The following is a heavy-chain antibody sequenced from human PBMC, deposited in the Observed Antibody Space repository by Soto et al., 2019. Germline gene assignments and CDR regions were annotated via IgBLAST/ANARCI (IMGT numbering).Heavy chain of an antibody. V-gene: IGHV3-64D*08. CDR2: FSSNGGST. CDR3: VKDEGGRVDAFDI. D-gene: IGHD2-15*01. CDR1: GFTFSSYA. Sequence: GGSLRLSCSASGFTFSSYAMHWVRQAPGKGLEYVSAFSSNGGSTYYADSVKGRFTISRDNSKSTLYLQMSSLRAEETAVYYCVKDEGGRVDAFDIWGQGTMVTVSS. J-gene: IGHJ3*02.